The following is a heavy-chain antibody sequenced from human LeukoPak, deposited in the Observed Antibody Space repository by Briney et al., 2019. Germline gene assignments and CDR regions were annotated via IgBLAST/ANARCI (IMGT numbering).Heavy chain of an antibody. CDR2: ISYDGSNK. V-gene: IGHV3-30*03. CDR1: GFTFSSYG. J-gene: IGHJ4*02. D-gene: IGHD1-26*01. CDR3: AREGDTDPYFDY. Sequence: GGSLRLSCAASGFTFSSYGMHWVRQAPGKGLEWVAVISYDGSNKYYADSVKGRFTISRDNSKNTLYLQMNSLRAEDTAVYYCAREGDTDPYFDYWGQGILVTVSS.